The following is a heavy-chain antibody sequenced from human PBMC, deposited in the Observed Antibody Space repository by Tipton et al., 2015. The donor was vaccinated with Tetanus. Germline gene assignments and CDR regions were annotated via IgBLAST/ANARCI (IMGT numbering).Heavy chain of an antibody. CDR1: GYRFTSYW. CDR2: IFPGDSDT. D-gene: IGHD5/OR15-5a*01. CDR3: ARRQRSGDYYYYMSI. V-gene: IGHV5-51*01. Sequence: QLVQSGSEVKKPGESLRISCQASGYRFTSYWIAWVRQVPGKGLEWMGNIFPGDSDTKYSPSFRGQVTFSVDTSISTAYLQWGSLQASDTAIYYCARRQRSGDYYYYMSIWGKGTTVTVSS. J-gene: IGHJ6*03.